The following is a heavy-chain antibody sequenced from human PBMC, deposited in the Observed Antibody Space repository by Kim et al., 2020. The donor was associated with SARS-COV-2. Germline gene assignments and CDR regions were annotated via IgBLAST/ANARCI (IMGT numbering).Heavy chain of an antibody. Sequence: GGSLRLSCAASGFTFGTYGMNWVRQAPGKGLEWVSGISGSGFDIYSADSVRGRFAISRDNSKNMLYFELNSLRAEDTALYFCAKGQAAAGTWLEPFDVWG. J-gene: IGHJ3*01. V-gene: IGHV3-23*01. CDR2: ISGSGFDI. CDR1: GFTFGTYG. CDR3: AKGQAAAGTWLEPFDV. D-gene: IGHD6-13*01.